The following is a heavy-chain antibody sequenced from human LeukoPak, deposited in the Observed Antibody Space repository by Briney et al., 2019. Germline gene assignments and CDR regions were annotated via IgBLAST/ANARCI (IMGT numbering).Heavy chain of an antibody. V-gene: IGHV4-39*07. CDR2: IYHSGST. CDR1: GGSINSNNYY. Sequence: SETLSLTCTVSGGSINSNNYYWGWIRQPPGKGLEWIGSIYHSGSTYYNPSLRSRVTISVDTSKNQFSLKLSSVTAADTAVYYCARGYDSSGSDAFDIWGQGTMVTVSS. J-gene: IGHJ3*02. CDR3: ARGYDSSGSDAFDI. D-gene: IGHD3-22*01.